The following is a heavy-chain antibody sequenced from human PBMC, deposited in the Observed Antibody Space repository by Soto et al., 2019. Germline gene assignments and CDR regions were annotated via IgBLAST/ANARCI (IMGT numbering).Heavy chain of an antibody. Sequence: PGGSLRLSCAASGFTFSSYAMSWVRQAPGKGLEWVSAISGSGGSTYYADFVKGRFTISRDNSKNTLYLQMNSLRAEDTAVYYCAKAATVTFYYYYMDVWGKGTTVTVSS. V-gene: IGHV3-23*01. D-gene: IGHD4-17*01. CDR1: GFTFSSYA. CDR3: AKAATVTFYYYYMDV. CDR2: ISGSGGST. J-gene: IGHJ6*03.